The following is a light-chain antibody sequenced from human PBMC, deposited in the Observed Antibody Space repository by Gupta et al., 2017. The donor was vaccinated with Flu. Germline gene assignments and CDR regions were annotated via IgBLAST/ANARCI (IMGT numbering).Light chain of an antibody. J-gene: IGKJ1*01. CDR3: QQYDTTPRT. V-gene: IGKV4-1*01. CDR2: WAS. CDR1: QSGLYSSNNKNY. Sequence: SLGERATINCKSGQSGLYSSNNKNYLAWYQQKPGQPPKLLIYWASTRESGVPDRFSGSGSGTDFTLTISSLQAEDVAVYYCQQYDTTPRTFGQGTKVEIK.